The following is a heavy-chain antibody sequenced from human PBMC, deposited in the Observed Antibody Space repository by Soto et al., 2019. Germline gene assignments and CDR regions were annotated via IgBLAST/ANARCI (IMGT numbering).Heavy chain of an antibody. CDR3: ARALYSYGTLYYYYYGMDV. CDR1: GFTFSSYA. V-gene: IGHV3-30-3*01. J-gene: IGHJ6*02. Sequence: SLRLSCAASGFTFSSYAMHWVRQAPGTGLEWVAVISYDGSNKYYADSVKGRFTISRDNSKNTLYLQMNSLRAEDTAVYYCARALYSYGTLYYYYYGMDVWGQGTTVTVSS. CDR2: ISYDGSNK. D-gene: IGHD5-18*01.